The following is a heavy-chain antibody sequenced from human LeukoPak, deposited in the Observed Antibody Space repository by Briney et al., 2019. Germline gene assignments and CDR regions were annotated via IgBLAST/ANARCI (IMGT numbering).Heavy chain of an antibody. D-gene: IGHD3-22*01. CDR1: GFTFSSYG. V-gene: IGHV3-30*02. Sequence: TGGSLRLSCAASGFTFSSYGMHWVRQAPGKGLEWVAFIRYDGSDKYYADSVKGRFTISRDNSKNTLYLQMNSLRAEDTAVYYCAGLPAYYYDTSGFYFDYWGQGTLVTVSS. J-gene: IGHJ4*02. CDR2: IRYDGSDK. CDR3: AGLPAYYYDTSGFYFDY.